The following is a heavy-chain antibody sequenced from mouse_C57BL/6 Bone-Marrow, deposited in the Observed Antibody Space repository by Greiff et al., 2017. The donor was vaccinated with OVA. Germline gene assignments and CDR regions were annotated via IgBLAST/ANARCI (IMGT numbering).Heavy chain of an antibody. D-gene: IGHD2-3*01. CDR2: ILPGSGST. CDR1: GYTFTGSW. Sequence: QVQLQQSGAELMKPGASVTLSCKATGYTFTGSWLEWVKQRPGHGLDWIGRILPGSGSTNYNDKFKGKATFTADTSSNTAYMQVSSLTTEQSANYYCARSGEGYWAWFAYWGQGTLVTVSA. J-gene: IGHJ3*01. CDR3: ARSGEGYWAWFAY. V-gene: IGHV1-9*01.